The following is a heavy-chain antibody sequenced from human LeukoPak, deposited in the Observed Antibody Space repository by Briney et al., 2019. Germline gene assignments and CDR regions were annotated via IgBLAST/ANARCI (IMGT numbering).Heavy chain of an antibody. V-gene: IGHV3-21*01. D-gene: IGHD3-22*01. J-gene: IGHJ4*02. CDR1: GYTFSDFS. CDR3: VRLRRNSDRSGFYYYYDY. CDR2: ISVRSNYR. Sequence: GGSLRLSCAASGYTFSDFSVNWVRQAPGKGLEWVSSISVRSNYRYYADSVRGRFSISRDDARNSLYLQMNSLRAEDTAVYYCVRLRRNSDRSGFYYYYDYWGQGTPVTVSS.